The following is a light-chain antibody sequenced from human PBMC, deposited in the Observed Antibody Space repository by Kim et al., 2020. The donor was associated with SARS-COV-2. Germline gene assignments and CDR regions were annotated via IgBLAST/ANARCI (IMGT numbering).Light chain of an antibody. Sequence: GSPGQTASITCSGDKLGDKYACWYQQKPGQSPVPVIYQDSKRPSGIPERFSGSNSGNTATLTISGTQAMDEADYYCQAWDSSSVVFGGGTQLTVL. CDR2: QDS. CDR3: QAWDSSSVV. V-gene: IGLV3-1*01. J-gene: IGLJ2*01. CDR1: KLGDKY.